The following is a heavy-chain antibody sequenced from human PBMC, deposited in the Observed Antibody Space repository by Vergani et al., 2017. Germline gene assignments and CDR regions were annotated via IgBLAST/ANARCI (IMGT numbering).Heavy chain of an antibody. D-gene: IGHD2-15*01. CDR2: IYYSGST. J-gene: IGHJ5*01. CDR1: NDSVSNTFYY. Sequence: QVQLQESGPGLVKPSETLSLTCTVSNDSVSNTFYYWGWIRQTPGKGLEWIGSIYYSGSTYYNPSLESRVTLSVDTSKSQFSLKLSSVTAAHTAVYSCTRHGAVVAANHWFEPWGQGTLVTVFS. CDR3: TRHGAVVAANHWFEP. V-gene: IGHV4-39*01.